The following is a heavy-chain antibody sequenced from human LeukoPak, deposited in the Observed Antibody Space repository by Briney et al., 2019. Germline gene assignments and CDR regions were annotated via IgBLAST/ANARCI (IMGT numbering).Heavy chain of an antibody. CDR3: ARSTGYCSSTSCYNDY. J-gene: IGHJ4*02. CDR2: IYYSGST. CDR1: GGSISSYY. D-gene: IGHD2-2*02. V-gene: IGHV4-59*06. Sequence: SETLSLTCSVSGGSISSYYWSWIRQHPGKGLEWIGYIYYSGSTYYNPSLKSRVTISVDTSKNQFSLKLSSVTAADTAVYYCARSTGYCSSTSCYNDYWGQGTLVTVSS.